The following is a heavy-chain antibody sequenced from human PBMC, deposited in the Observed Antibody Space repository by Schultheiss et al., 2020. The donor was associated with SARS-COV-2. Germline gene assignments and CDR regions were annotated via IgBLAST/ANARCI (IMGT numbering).Heavy chain of an antibody. V-gene: IGHV3-11*01. J-gene: IGHJ3*02. D-gene: IGHD2-15*01. Sequence: GESLKISCAASGFTFSDYYMSWIRQAPGKGLEWVSYISSSCSTIYYADSVKGRFTISRDNAKNSLYLQMNSLRAEDTAVYYCARDRYCSGGSCRAHDAFDIWGQGTRVTVS. CDR2: ISSSCSTI. CDR3: ARDRYCSGGSCRAHDAFDI. CDR1: GFTFSDYY.